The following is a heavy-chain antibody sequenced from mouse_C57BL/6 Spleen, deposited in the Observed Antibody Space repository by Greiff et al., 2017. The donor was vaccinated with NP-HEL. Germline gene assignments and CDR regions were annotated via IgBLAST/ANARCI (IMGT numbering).Heavy chain of an antibody. Sequence: QVQLKESGAELVKPGASVKISCKASGYAFSSYWMNWVKQRPGKGLEWIGQIYPGDGDTNYNGKFKGKATLTADKSSSTAYMQLSSLTSEDSAVYFCARRGDGAMDYWGQGTSVTVSS. CDR1: GYAFSSYW. CDR2: IYPGDGDT. D-gene: IGHD3-3*01. J-gene: IGHJ4*01. V-gene: IGHV1-80*01. CDR3: ARRGDGAMDY.